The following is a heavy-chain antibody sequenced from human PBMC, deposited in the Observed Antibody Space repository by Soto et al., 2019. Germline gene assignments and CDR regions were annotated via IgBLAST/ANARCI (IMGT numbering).Heavy chain of an antibody. CDR2: ISGSGGST. J-gene: IGHJ4*02. V-gene: IGHV3-23*01. CDR3: AKDRGVVVVAASYFDY. CDR1: GFTFSSYA. D-gene: IGHD2-15*01. Sequence: EVQLLESGGGLVQPGGSLRLSCAASGFTFSSYAMSWVRQAPGKGLEWVSAISGSGGSTYYADSVKGRFTISRDNSKNTLYLQMNSLRAEDTAVYYCAKDRGVVVVAASYFDYWGQGTLVTVSS.